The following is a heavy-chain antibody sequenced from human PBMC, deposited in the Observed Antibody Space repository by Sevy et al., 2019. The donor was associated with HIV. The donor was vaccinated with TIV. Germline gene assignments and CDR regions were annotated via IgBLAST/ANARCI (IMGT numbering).Heavy chain of an antibody. CDR2: INYSGYM. J-gene: IGHJ4*02. Sequence: SETLSLTCTVSGASISSSGYYWGWIRQPPGKGLEWTASINYSGYMFYNPSLKSRVTISADTSKNQFSLDLNSVTAADTAIYYCAGPILTYNNGWSYYDYWGQGTVVTVSS. V-gene: IGHV4-39*01. D-gene: IGHD6-19*01. CDR1: GASISSSGYY. CDR3: AGPILTYNNGWSYYDY.